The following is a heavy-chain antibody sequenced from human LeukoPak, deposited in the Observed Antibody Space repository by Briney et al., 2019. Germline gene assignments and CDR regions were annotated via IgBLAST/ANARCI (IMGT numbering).Heavy chain of an antibody. CDR1: GFTFSSYE. V-gene: IGHV3-21*01. D-gene: IGHD2-2*01. Sequence: GGSLRLSCAASGFTFSSYEMNWVRQAPGKGLEWVSSIGTSSSYIYYADSVKGRFTISRDNAKNSLYLQMNSLRAEDTAVYYCARDLHIVVVPAAGNGLDVWGQGTTVTVFS. J-gene: IGHJ6*02. CDR3: ARDLHIVVVPAAGNGLDV. CDR2: IGTSSSYI.